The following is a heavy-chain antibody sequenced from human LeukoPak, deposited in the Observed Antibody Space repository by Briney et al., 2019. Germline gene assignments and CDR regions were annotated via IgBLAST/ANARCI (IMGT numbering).Heavy chain of an antibody. J-gene: IGHJ4*02. CDR3: ARVLSSSGADYYFDY. CDR1: GGSISSYY. CDR2: IYTSGST. D-gene: IGHD6-6*01. V-gene: IGHV4-4*07. Sequence: PSETLSLTCTVSGGSISSYYLSWIRQPAGKGLEWIGRIYTSGSTNYNPSLKSRVTMSVDTSKNQFSLKLSSVTAADTAVYYCARVLSSSGADYYFDYWGQGTLVTVSS.